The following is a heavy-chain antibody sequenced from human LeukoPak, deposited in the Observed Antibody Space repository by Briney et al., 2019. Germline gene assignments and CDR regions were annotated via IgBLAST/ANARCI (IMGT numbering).Heavy chain of an antibody. V-gene: IGHV4-61*02. CDR2: IYTSGST. J-gene: IGHJ3*02. D-gene: IGHD3-22*01. Sequence: SETLPLTCTVSGGSISSGSYYWSWIRQPAGKGLEWIGRIYTSGSTNYNPSLKSRVTISVDTSKNQFSLKLSSVTAADTAVYYCARVTTHDAFDIWGQGTMVTVSS. CDR1: GGSISSGSYY. CDR3: ARVTTHDAFDI.